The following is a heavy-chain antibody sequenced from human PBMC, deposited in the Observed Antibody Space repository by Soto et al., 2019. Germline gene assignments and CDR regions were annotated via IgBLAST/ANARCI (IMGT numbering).Heavy chain of an antibody. D-gene: IGHD2-8*01. CDR1: GGYFSGYY. J-gene: IGHJ4*02. CDR2: INHSGST. V-gene: IGHV4-34*01. Sequence: SETLSLTCAVYGGYFSGYYWSWIRQPPGKGLEWIGEINHSGSTNYNPSLKSRVTISVDTSKNQFSLKLSSVTAADTAVYYCARGSRPVTKYWGQGTLVTVSS. CDR3: ARGSRPVTKY.